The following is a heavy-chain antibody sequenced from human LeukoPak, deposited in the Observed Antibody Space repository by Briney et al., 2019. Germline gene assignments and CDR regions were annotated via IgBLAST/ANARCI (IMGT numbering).Heavy chain of an antibody. CDR3: ARLQIGTFPRIDY. CDR1: GGSISSYY. D-gene: IGHD1-7*01. V-gene: IGHV4-59*01. CDR2: IYYSGST. Sequence: SETLSLTCTVSGGSISSYYWSWIRQPPGKGLEWIGYIYYSGSTNYNPSLKSRVTISVDTSKNQFSLKLSSVTAADTAVYYCARLQIGTFPRIDYWGQGTLVTVSS. J-gene: IGHJ4*02.